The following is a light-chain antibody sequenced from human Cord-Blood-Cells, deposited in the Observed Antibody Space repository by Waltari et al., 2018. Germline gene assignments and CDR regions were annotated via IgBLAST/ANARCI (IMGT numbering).Light chain of an antibody. CDR1: QSVSSSY. CDR3: QQYGSSPFT. J-gene: IGKJ3*01. V-gene: IGKV3-20*01. CDR2: GAS. Sequence: EIVLTQSPGTLSLSPGERAPHSCRASQSVSSSYLAWYQQKPVRAPRHLIYGASNRATGIPERFSGSGSGTNFTHTISRLQPEDFAVYSCQQYGSSPFTVGPGNKVDI.